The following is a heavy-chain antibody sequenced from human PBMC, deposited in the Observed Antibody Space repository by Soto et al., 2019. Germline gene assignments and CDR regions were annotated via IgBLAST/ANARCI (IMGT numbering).Heavy chain of an antibody. J-gene: IGHJ4*02. Sequence: PSDPLSPTFSYSGSTIRTSNWRRWVRQPPGKGLEWIGEIYHSGSTNYNPSLKSRVTISVDKSKNQFSLKLSSVTAADTAVYYCARVAAVPFAYWGQGTLVTVSS. D-gene: IGHD6-13*01. V-gene: IGHV4-4*02. CDR1: GSTIRTSNW. CDR2: IYHSGST. CDR3: ARVAAVPFAY.